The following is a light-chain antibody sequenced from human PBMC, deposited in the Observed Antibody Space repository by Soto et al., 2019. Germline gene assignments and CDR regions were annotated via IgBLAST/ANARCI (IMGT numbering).Light chain of an antibody. J-gene: IGKJ2*01. V-gene: IGKV3-15*01. CDR1: QSISNN. Sequence: EIVVTQSPATLSVSPGERATLSCRASQSISNNLAWYQQKPAQAPRLLIYGASTRATGIPARFSGSGSGTEFTLTLSSLQSEDFAVYYCQQYNNWPPMYTFGQGTKLEIK. CDR3: QQYNNWPPMYT. CDR2: GAS.